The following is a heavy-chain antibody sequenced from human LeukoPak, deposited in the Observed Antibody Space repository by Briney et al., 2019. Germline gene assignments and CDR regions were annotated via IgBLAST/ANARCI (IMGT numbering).Heavy chain of an antibody. D-gene: IGHD3-16*02. CDR2: ISYDGSNK. Sequence: GGSLRLSCAASGFTFSSYAMHWVRQAPGKGLEWVAVISYDGSNKYYADSVKGRFTISRDNAKNSVYLQMNRLRVEGTAVYYCARRSYRGVITVYYYYYMDVWGKGTPVTVSS. V-gene: IGHV3-30-3*01. J-gene: IGHJ6*03. CDR1: GFTFSSYA. CDR3: ARRSYRGVITVYYYYYMDV.